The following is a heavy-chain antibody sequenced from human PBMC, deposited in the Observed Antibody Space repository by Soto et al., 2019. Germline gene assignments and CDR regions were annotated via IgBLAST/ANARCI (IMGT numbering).Heavy chain of an antibody. J-gene: IGHJ4*02. CDR1: GGSISSYY. CDR2: IYYSGST. V-gene: IGHV4-59*01. CDR3: ARDIGGAAASPY. Sequence: SETLSLTCTVSGGSISSYYWSWIRQPPGKGLEWIGYIYYSGSTNYNPSLKSRVTISVDTSKNQFSLKLSSVTAADTAVYYCARDIGGAAASPYWGQGTLVTVSS. D-gene: IGHD3-16*01.